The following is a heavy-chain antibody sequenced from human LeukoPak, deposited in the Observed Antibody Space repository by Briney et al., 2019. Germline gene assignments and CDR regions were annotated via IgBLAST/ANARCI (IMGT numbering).Heavy chain of an antibody. D-gene: IGHD6-6*01. V-gene: IGHV3-74*01. J-gene: IGHJ4*02. Sequence: GGSLRLSCAASGFTFSSYWMHWVRQAPGKGLVWVSRISPTGSTASYADSVKGRFTVSRDNAKNTLYLQVNNLRAEDTAVYYCARGPNSNWSGLDFWGQGTLLTVSS. CDR3: ARGPNSNWSGLDF. CDR1: GFTFSSYW. CDR2: ISPTGSTA.